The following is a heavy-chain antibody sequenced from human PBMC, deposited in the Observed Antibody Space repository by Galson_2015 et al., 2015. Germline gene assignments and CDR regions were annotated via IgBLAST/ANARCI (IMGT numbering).Heavy chain of an antibody. V-gene: IGHV4-34*01. CDR2: INHSGST. J-gene: IGHJ4*02. CDR1: GGSFSGYY. CDR3: ARGAPVKHIVVVTAPDPDDY. Sequence: SETLSLTCAVYGGSFSGYYWSWIRQPPGKGLEWIGEINHSGSTNYNPSLKSRVTISVDTSKNQFSLKLSSVTAADTAVYYCARGAPVKHIVVVTAPDPDDYWGQGTLVTVSS. D-gene: IGHD2-21*02.